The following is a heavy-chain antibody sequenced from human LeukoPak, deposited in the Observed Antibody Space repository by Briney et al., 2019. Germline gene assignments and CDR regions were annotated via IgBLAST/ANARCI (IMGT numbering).Heavy chain of an antibody. V-gene: IGHV4-34*01. Sequence: SETLSLTCAVYGGSFSGYYWSWIRQPPGKGLEWIGSIYYSGSTYYNPSLKSRVTISVDTSKNQFSLKLSSVTAADTAVYYCARRRIAAAGTDYWGQGTLVTVSS. CDR3: ARRRIAAAGTDY. J-gene: IGHJ4*02. CDR2: IYYSGST. D-gene: IGHD6-13*01. CDR1: GGSFSGYY.